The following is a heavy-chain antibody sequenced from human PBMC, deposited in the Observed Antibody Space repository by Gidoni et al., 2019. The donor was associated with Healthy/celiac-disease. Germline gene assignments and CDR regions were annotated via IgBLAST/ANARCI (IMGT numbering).Heavy chain of an antibody. Sequence: EVQLVESGGGLVQPGGSLRRSCAASGFTFSSYEMNWVRQAPGKGLEWVSYISSSGSTIYYADSVKGRFTISRDNAKNSLYLQMNSLRAEDTAVYYCARVENTGLIDYWGQGTLVTVSS. D-gene: IGHD3-10*01. CDR3: ARVENTGLIDY. J-gene: IGHJ4*02. CDR1: GFTFSSYE. CDR2: ISSSGSTI. V-gene: IGHV3-48*03.